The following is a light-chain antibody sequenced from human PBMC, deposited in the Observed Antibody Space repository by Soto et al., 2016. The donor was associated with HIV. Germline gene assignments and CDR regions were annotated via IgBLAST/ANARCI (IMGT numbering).Light chain of an antibody. CDR2: AAS. J-gene: IGKJ4*01. CDR1: QSISSY. CDR3: SNIRITPLT. V-gene: IGKV1-39*02. Sequence: DIQMTQSPSSLSASVGDRVTITCRASQSISSYLNWYQQKPGKAPKLLIYAASSLQSGVPLRFSGSGSGTDFTLTISSLQPEXLATYSASNIRITPLTFGRRDPRWRS.